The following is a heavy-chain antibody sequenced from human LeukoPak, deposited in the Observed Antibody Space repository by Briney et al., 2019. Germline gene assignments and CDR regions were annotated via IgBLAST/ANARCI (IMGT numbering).Heavy chain of an antibody. CDR2: MNPNSGNT. Sequence: ASVKVSCKASGYTFTSYDINWVRQATGQGLEWMGWMNPNSGNTGYAQKFQGRVTMTRNTSISTAYMELSSLRSEDTAVYYCARDYSLKGYYGSGTDRNDYWGQGTLVTVSS. CDR3: ARDYSLKGYYGSGTDRNDY. V-gene: IGHV1-8*01. J-gene: IGHJ4*02. CDR1: GYTFTSYD. D-gene: IGHD3-10*01.